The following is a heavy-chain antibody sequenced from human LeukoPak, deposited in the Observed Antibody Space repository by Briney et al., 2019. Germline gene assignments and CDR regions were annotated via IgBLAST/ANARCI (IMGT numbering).Heavy chain of an antibody. Sequence: ASVKVSCKASGYTFTSYGISWVRQAPGQGLEWMGWISAYNGNTNYAQKLQGRVTMTTDTSTSTAYMELRSLRSGDTAVYYCARDQGFYYGSGSYFNWFDPWGQGTLVTVSS. CDR1: GYTFTSYG. D-gene: IGHD3-10*01. CDR2: ISAYNGNT. J-gene: IGHJ5*02. CDR3: ARDQGFYYGSGSYFNWFDP. V-gene: IGHV1-18*04.